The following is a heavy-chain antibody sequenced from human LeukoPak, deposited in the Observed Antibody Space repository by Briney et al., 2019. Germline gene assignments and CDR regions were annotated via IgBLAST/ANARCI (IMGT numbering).Heavy chain of an antibody. D-gene: IGHD1-7*01. Sequence: GGSLRLSCAASGFTFSGSAMHWVRQAPGKGLEWVAVISSDGSNKYYADSVKGQFTISRDNSNNTLYLQMNSLRPEDTAVYYCARGAGTTVYYMDVWGKGTTVTVSS. J-gene: IGHJ6*03. CDR2: ISSDGSNK. V-gene: IGHV3-30*01. CDR3: ARGAGTTVYYMDV. CDR1: GFTFSGSA.